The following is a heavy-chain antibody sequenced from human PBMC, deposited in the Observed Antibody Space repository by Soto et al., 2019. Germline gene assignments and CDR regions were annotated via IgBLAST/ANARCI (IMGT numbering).Heavy chain of an antibody. CDR1: GGSISSGDYY. CDR3: ARDACSGGSYYSADD. J-gene: IGHJ4*02. D-gene: IGHD2-15*01. V-gene: IGHV4-30-4*01. CDR2: IYYSGST. Sequence: QVKLQKSGPRLVKPSQTLSLTCTVSGGSISSGDYYWSWISQPPGKGLEWIGYIYYSGSTYYNPSHKSRVTKSVVTSKSQFTLKLSSVTAADTAVYHCARDACSGGSYYSADDCGQGTLVTVSS.